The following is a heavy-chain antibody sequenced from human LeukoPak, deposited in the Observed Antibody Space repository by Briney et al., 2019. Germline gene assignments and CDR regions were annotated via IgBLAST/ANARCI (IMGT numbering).Heavy chain of an antibody. Sequence: PGGSLRLSCAASGFTFSSYSMSWVRQAPGKGLEWVSVIYSGGSTYYADSVKGRFTISRHNSKNTLYLQMNSLRAEDTAVYYCARYCSSTSCLYGMDVWGQGTTVTVSS. V-gene: IGHV3-53*04. D-gene: IGHD2-2*01. J-gene: IGHJ6*02. CDR2: IYSGGST. CDR3: ARYCSSTSCLYGMDV. CDR1: GFTFSSYS.